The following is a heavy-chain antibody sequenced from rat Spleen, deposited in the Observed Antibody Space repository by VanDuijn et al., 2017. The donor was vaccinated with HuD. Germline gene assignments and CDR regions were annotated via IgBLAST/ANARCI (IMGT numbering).Heavy chain of an antibody. V-gene: IGHV5-29*01. CDR2: ITYDGSGT. D-gene: IGHD1-12*02. CDR1: AFTLSKFG. Sequence: EVQLVESGGGLVQPGGSLKLSCTASAFTLSKFGMAWVCQAPTKGLEWVVSITYDGSGTSYRDSVKGRFTISKDDAENTLYLQMDRLRSEDTATYFCARRPYYDGAYYPFAYWGQGVMVTVSS. J-gene: IGHJ2*01. CDR3: ARRPYYDGAYYPFAY.